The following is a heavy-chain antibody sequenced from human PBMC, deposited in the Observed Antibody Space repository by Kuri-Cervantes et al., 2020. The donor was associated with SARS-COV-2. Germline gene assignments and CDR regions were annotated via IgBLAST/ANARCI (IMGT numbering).Heavy chain of an antibody. CDR1: GFTFSDYY. CDR2: ISSSGSTI. CDR3: ARVAGEGPIYYYYMDV. V-gene: IGHV3-11*04. D-gene: IGHD3-10*01. J-gene: IGHJ6*03. Sequence: GGSLRLSCAASGFTFSDYYMSWIRQAPGKGLEWVSYISSSGSTIYYADSVKGRFTISRDNAKNSLYLQMNSLRAKDTAVYYCARVAGEGPIYYYYMDVWGKGTTVTVSS.